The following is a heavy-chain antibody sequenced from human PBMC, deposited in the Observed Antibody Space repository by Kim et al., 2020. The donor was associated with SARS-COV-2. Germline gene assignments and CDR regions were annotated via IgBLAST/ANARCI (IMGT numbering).Heavy chain of an antibody. Sequence: SETLSLTCTVSGGSISSYYWSWIRQPPGKGLEWIGYSYYSGSTNYNPSLKSRVTISVDTSKNQFSLKLSPVTAADTAVYYCARGKIAARPDRNYYYYYYMDVCGNGTTVTVSS. V-gene: IGHV4-59*01. J-gene: IGHJ6*03. D-gene: IGHD6-13*01. CDR2: SYYSGST. CDR3: ARGKIAARPDRNYYYYYYMDV. CDR1: GGSISSYY.